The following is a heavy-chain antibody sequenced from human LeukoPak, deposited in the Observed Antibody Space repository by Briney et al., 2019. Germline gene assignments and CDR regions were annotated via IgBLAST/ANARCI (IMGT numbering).Heavy chain of an antibody. CDR3: AKCYDSSGYCDFDS. V-gene: IGHV3-23*01. D-gene: IGHD3-22*01. J-gene: IGHJ4*02. CDR1: GFTFSSYA. Sequence: GGSLSLSCAASGFTFSSYAMSWVRQAPGKGLECVSLMSGSGGNTYYADSVKGRFTLSRDNSKNTLYLQMNSLRAEDTAVYYCAKCYDSSGYCDFDSWGQGTLVTVSS. CDR2: MSGSGGNT.